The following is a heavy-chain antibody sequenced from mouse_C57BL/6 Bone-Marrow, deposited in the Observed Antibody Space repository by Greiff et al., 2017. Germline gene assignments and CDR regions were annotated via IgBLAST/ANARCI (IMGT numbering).Heavy chain of an antibody. V-gene: IGHV1-81*01. Sequence: QVQLQQSGAELARPGASVKLSCKASGYTFTSYGISWVKQRTGQGLEWIGEIYPRSGNTYYNEKFKGKATLTADKSSSTAYMELRSLTSEDSAVYFCARVLRCGYYFDYWGQGTTLTVSS. J-gene: IGHJ2*01. CDR3: ARVLRCGYYFDY. CDR2: IYPRSGNT. CDR1: GYTFTSYG. D-gene: IGHD1-1*01.